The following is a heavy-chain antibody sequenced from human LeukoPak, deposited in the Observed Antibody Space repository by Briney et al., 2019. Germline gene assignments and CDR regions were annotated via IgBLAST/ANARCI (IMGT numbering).Heavy chain of an antibody. CDR1: GGSLSGYY. D-gene: IGHD3-22*01. CDR3: AREISDSSGRDAFDI. V-gene: IGHV4-59*01. Sequence: SETLSLTCTVTGGSLSGYYWSWIRQPPGKGLEWIGYVFHSGSAHYNPSLKSRVTLSEDTSKNQFSLRLISVTAADTAVYYCAREISDSSGRDAFDIWGQGTVVTVSS. J-gene: IGHJ3*02. CDR2: VFHSGSA.